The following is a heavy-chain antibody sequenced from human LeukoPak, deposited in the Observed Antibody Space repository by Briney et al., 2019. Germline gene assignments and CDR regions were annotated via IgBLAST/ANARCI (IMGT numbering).Heavy chain of an antibody. CDR3: VHDAYSYRYYKYGAFDF. CDR1: GFTFSSYW. J-gene: IGHJ4*02. Sequence: GGSLRLSCAASGFTFSSYWMSWVRQAPGKGLEWVANIKQDGSEKYYVDSVKGRFTISRDNAKNTVFLQMDSLGPDDTAVYYCVHDAYSYRYYKYGAFDFWGQGTLVTVSS. V-gene: IGHV3-7*01. CDR2: IKQDGSEK. D-gene: IGHD3-16*02.